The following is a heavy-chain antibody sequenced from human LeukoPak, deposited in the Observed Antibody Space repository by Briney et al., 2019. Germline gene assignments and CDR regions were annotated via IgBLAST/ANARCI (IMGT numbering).Heavy chain of an antibody. CDR3: AKHGHDSSGFDY. D-gene: IGHD3-22*01. CDR1: RFTFSNYA. CDR2: ISGSGGST. Sequence: PGGSLRLSCAASRFTFSNYAMTWVRQAPGKGLEWVSTISGSGGSTYCADSVKGRFTISRDNSKNTLYLQMNSLRAEDTALYYCAKHGHDSSGFDYWGQGTLVTVSS. V-gene: IGHV3-23*01. J-gene: IGHJ4*02.